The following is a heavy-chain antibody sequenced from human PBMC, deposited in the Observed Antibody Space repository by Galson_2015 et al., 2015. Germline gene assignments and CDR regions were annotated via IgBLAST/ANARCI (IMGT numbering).Heavy chain of an antibody. CDR3: ATVAKLSSVCYWIDY. Sequence: SLRLSCAGSAFTFSNSGMTWVRQAPGKGLEWVSAIRGGGGTTYYVDSLKGRFIISRDNFKNTLYLQMNSLRAEDTAVYYCATVAKLSSVCYWIDYWGQGTMVTVSS. D-gene: IGHD6-19*01. CDR1: AFTFSNSG. V-gene: IGHV3-23*01. J-gene: IGHJ4*02. CDR2: IRGGGGTT.